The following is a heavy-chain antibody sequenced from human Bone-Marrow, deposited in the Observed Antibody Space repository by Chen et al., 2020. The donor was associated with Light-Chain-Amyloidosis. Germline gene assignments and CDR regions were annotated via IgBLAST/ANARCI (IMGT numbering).Heavy chain of an antibody. CDR2: IYPDYSDA. J-gene: IGHJ4*02. CDR3: ARRIDGYNFDY. D-gene: IGHD5-12*01. Sequence: EVQLEQSGPEVKKPGESLKISCKGSGYTFPNYWIGWVRQMPGTGLEWMGVIYPDYSDARYSPSFEGQVPISADKSITTVYLQWRSLKASDTAMYYCARRIDGYNFDYWGQGTLVTVSS. CDR1: GYTFPNYW. V-gene: IGHV5-51*01.